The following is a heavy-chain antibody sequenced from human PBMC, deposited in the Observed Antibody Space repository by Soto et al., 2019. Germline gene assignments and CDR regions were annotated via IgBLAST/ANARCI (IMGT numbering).Heavy chain of an antibody. CDR1: GGSISSDY. V-gene: IGHV4-59*01. J-gene: IGHJ6*02. CDR2: IYYSGST. CDR3: ARKNYDFWSGYLDV. D-gene: IGHD3-3*01. Sequence: PSETLSLTCTVSGGSISSDYWSWIRQPPGRGLEWIGYIYYSGSTNYNPSLKSRVTISVDTSKNQFSLKLSSVTAADTAVYYCARKNYDFWSGYLDVWGQGPTVTVSS.